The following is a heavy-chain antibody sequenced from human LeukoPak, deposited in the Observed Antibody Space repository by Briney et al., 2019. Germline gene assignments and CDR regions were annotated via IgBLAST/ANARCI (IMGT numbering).Heavy chain of an antibody. J-gene: IGHJ3*02. CDR3: ARDERTAAGTVSGAFNI. CDR2: IYYSGST. D-gene: IGHD6-13*01. V-gene: IGHV4-31*03. CDR1: GGSISSSSYY. Sequence: SETLSLTCTVSGGSISSSSYYWGWIRQHPGKGLEWIGYIYYSGSTYYNPSLMSRVTISVDTSKNQFSLKLSSVTAADTAVYYCARDERTAAGTVSGAFNIWGQGTMVTVSS.